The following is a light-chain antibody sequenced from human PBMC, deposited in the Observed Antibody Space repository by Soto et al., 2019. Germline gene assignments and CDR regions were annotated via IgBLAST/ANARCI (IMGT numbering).Light chain of an antibody. Sequence: QSALTQPPSVSGSPGQSVSISCTGTSSDVGRYNHVSWYQQPPGTAPKLMIYDVSNRPSGVPDRFSGSKSGNTASLTISGLQAEYEAEYYCSSYTGSSTLVVFGGGTKLTVL. CDR1: SSDVGRYNH. CDR2: DVS. J-gene: IGLJ2*01. CDR3: SSYTGSSTLVV. V-gene: IGLV2-18*02.